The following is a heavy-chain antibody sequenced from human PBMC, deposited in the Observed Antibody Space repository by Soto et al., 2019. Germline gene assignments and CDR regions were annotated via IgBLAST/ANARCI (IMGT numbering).Heavy chain of an antibody. V-gene: IGHV4-59*01. CDR3: ARDLWGYCGTDCYPLDV. CDR2: MYNTGST. J-gene: IGHJ6*02. CDR1: GGSISGYY. D-gene: IGHD2-21*02. Sequence: QVQLQESGPGLVKPSETLSLTCTVSGGSISGYYWSWIRQPPGKGLEWIGYMYNTGSTVYNPSFQSRVTISLGTSKSQFSLRLNSVPAADTAVYSCARDLWGYCGTDCYPLDVWGQGTTVTVSS.